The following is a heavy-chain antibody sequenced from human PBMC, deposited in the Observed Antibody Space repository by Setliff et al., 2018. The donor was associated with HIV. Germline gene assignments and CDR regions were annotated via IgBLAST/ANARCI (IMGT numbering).Heavy chain of an antibody. CDR1: GGSFSGYY. D-gene: IGHD6-13*01. V-gene: IGHV4-34*01. CDR3: ARGRYRSRWYASDHYYIDV. J-gene: IGHJ6*03. Sequence: SETLSLTCAVYGGSFSGYYWSWIRQPPGKGLEWIGSIYYRGSTYYNPSLKSRVTISVDTSKNQFSLKLRSVTAADTALYYCARGRYRSRWYASDHYYIDVWGKGTTVTVSS. CDR2: IYYRGST.